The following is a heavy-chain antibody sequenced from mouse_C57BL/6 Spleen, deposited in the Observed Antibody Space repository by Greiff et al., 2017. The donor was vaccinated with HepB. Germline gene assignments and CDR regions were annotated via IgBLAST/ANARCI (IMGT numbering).Heavy chain of an antibody. Sequence: ESGPGLVKPSQSLSLTCSVTGYSITSGYYWNWIRQFPGNKLEWMGYISYDGSNNYNPSLKNRISITRDTSKNQFFLKLNSVTTEDTATYYCARDIYLYAMDYWGQGTSVTVSS. D-gene: IGHD2-3*01. CDR1: GYSITSGYY. J-gene: IGHJ4*01. CDR3: ARDIYLYAMDY. V-gene: IGHV3-6*01. CDR2: ISYDGSN.